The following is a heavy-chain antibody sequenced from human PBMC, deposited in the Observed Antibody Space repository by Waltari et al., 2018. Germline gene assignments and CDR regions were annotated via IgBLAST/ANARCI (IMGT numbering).Heavy chain of an antibody. CDR3: ARDSVVAGGGFDY. CDR2: IFYSGST. J-gene: IGHJ4*02. V-gene: IGHV4-30-4*08. Sequence: QVQLQESGPGLVKPSQTLSPTCTVSGGSISSDAYCWNWIRQPPGKGLEWIGYIFYSGSTYYNPSLKSRVTISVDTSKTQFSLKLSSVTAADTAVYYCARDSVVAGGGFDYWGQGTLVTVSS. D-gene: IGHD2-15*01. CDR1: GGSISSDAYC.